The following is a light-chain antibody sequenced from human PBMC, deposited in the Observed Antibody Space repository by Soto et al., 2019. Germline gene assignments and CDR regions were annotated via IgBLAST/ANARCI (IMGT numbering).Light chain of an antibody. J-gene: IGKJ2*01. CDR2: RAS. Sequence: EIVLTQSPGTFRLSPGERATLSCRASHIVSSSYLTWYQQRPGQAPRLLIYRASRRATGIPDRFSASGSVENFTLSLNKMEPEDFEVHCCQQYCNAHAYTFGQRTKMEIK. V-gene: IGKV3-20*01. CDR3: QQYCNAHAYT. CDR1: HIVSSSY.